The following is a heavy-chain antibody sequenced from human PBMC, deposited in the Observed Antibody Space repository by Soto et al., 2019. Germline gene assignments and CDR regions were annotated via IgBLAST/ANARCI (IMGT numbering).Heavy chain of an antibody. J-gene: IGHJ4*02. Sequence: GSLRLSCAASGFTFSSYSMNWVRQAPGRGLEWVSAISGSGGSTYYADSVKGRFTISRDNSKNTLYLQMNSLRAEDTAVYYCAKDDYGDPTSYFDYWGQGTLVTVSS. CDR2: ISGSGGST. CDR3: AKDDYGDPTSYFDY. V-gene: IGHV3-23*01. D-gene: IGHD4-17*01. CDR1: GFTFSSYS.